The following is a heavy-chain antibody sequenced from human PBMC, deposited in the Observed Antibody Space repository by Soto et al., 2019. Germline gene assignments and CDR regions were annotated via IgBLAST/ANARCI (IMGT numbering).Heavy chain of an antibody. CDR1: GYTFTSYD. CDR3: ARVSWDDHDAFDI. Sequence: ASVKVSCKASGYTFTSYDINWVRQATGQGLEWMGWMNPNSGNTGYAQKFQGRVTTTRNTSISTAYMELSSLRSEDTAVYYCARVSWDDHDAFDIWGQGTMVTVSS. J-gene: IGHJ3*02. V-gene: IGHV1-8*01. D-gene: IGHD1-26*01. CDR2: MNPNSGNT.